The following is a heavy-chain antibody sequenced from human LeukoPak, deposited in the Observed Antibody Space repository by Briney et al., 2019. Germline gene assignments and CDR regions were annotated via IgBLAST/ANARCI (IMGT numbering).Heavy chain of an antibody. Sequence: SETLSLTCVVYGGSFSGYYWSWIRQPPGKGLEWIGEINHSGSTNYNPSLKSRVTISVDASKNQFSLKLSSVTAADTAVYYCATGVLGFGESEQYYFDYWGQGTLVSVSS. J-gene: IGHJ4*02. V-gene: IGHV4-34*01. D-gene: IGHD3-10*01. CDR2: INHSGST. CDR1: GGSFSGYY. CDR3: ATGVLGFGESEQYYFDY.